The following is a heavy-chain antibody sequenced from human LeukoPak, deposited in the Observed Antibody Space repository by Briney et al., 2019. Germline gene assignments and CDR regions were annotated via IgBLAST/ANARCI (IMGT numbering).Heavy chain of an antibody. Sequence: SETLSLTCTVSGGSISSSSYYWGWIRQPPGKGLEWIGSIYYSGSTYYNPSLKSRVTISVDTSKNQFSLKLSSVTAADTAVYYCATIVAAAARGFFDYWVQGTLVTVSS. CDR2: IYYSGST. D-gene: IGHD6-13*01. CDR1: GGSISSSSYY. V-gene: IGHV4-39*01. J-gene: IGHJ4*02. CDR3: ATIVAAAARGFFDY.